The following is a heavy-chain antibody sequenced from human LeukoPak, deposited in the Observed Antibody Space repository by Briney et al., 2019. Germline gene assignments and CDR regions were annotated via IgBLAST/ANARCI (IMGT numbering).Heavy chain of an antibody. D-gene: IGHD4-11*01. V-gene: IGHV4-34*01. CDR3: ARQPTAPDY. J-gene: IGHJ4*02. Sequence: TSETLSLTCSAYGGSFGGYFWSWIRQPPGKGLEWIGTIYYTGSTYYNPSLKSRVTISVDTSKNQFSLKLTSVTAADTAVYYCARQPTAPDYWGQGTLVTVSS. CDR1: GGSFGGYF. CDR2: IYYTGST.